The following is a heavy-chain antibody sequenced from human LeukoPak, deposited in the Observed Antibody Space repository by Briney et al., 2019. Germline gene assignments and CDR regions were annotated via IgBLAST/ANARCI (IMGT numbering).Heavy chain of an antibody. D-gene: IGHD4-23*01. Sequence: PSETLSLTCTVSGGSISSYYWNWIRQPPGKGLEWVGDIYYSGSTNYNPSLKRRVTISVDTSKNQFSLKLSSVAAADAAVYYCARLVTAGQYGGNSLDYWGQGTLVTVSS. CDR1: GGSISSYY. J-gene: IGHJ4*02. CDR3: ARLVTAGQYGGNSLDY. V-gene: IGHV4-59*12. CDR2: IYYSGST.